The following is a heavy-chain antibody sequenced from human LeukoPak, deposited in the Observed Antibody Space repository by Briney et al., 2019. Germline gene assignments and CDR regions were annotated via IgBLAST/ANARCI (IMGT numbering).Heavy chain of an antibody. CDR2: IYTSGST. J-gene: IGHJ4*02. V-gene: IGHV4-61*02. CDR1: GGSISSGSYY. D-gene: IGHD5-18*01. Sequence: SETLSLTCTVSGGSISSGSYYWSWIRQPAGKGLEWIGRIYTSGSTNYNPSLKSRVTISVDTSKNQFSLKLSSVTAADTAVYYCARDHTSPPHSSLDYWGQGTLVTVSS. CDR3: ARDHTSPPHSSLDY.